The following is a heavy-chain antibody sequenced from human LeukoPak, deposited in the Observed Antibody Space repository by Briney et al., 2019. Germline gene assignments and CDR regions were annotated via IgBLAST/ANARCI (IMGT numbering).Heavy chain of an antibody. V-gene: IGHV3-30-3*01. CDR2: ISYDGSNK. CDR3: ARASPEDSSVIVV. J-gene: IGHJ3*01. CDR1: GFTFSSYA. D-gene: IGHD3-22*01. Sequence: GESLRLSCAASGFTFSSYAMHWVRQAPGKGLEWVAVISYDGSNKYYADSVKGRFTISRDNSKNTLYLQMNSLRAEDTAVYYCARASPEDSSVIVVWGQGTMVTVSS.